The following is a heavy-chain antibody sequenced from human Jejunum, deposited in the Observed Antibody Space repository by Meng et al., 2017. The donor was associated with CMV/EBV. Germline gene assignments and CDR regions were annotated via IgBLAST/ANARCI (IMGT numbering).Heavy chain of an antibody. D-gene: IGHD1-26*01. CDR2: IYYSGNP. CDR1: GGSISSSCCY. CDR3: ARDLAYGGSYGWFDP. J-gene: IGHJ5*02. Sequence: QGQLEVLGPVLVNPSGTLARTCTGSGGSISSSCCYWGWIRPPPGQGLELIGSIYYSGNPYYNPSLKSRVTISVDTSKNQFSLKLTSVTAADTAVYYCARDLAYGGSYGWFDPWGQGTLVTVSS. V-gene: IGHV4-39*07.